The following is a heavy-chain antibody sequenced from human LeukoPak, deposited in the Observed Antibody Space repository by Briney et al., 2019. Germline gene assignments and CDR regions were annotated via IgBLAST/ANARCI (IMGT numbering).Heavy chain of an antibody. CDR3: ARDQGTAAYLFDY. Sequence: PGRSLRLSCAASGFTFTSYGMHWVRQAPGKGLEWVAVIWYDGSNKFYADSVKGRFTISRDDSKNTVYLQMDSLRAGDTAVYYCARDQGTAAYLFDYWGQGTLVTVSS. V-gene: IGHV3-33*01. CDR2: IWYDGSNK. J-gene: IGHJ4*02. D-gene: IGHD6-13*01. CDR1: GFTFTSYG.